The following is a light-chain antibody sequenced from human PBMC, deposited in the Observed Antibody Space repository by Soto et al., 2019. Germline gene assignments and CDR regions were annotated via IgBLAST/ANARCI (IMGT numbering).Light chain of an antibody. CDR2: KAS. CDR3: QQYNSYSPRA. Sequence: DIQMTQSPSTLSASVGDRVTITCRASQSVSSWLAWYQQKPGKAPKLLIYKASSLESGVPSRFSGSGSGTEFTLTISSPPPDDFATYYCQQYNSYSPRAFGPGTKVDIK. J-gene: IGKJ3*01. CDR1: QSVSSW. V-gene: IGKV1-5*03.